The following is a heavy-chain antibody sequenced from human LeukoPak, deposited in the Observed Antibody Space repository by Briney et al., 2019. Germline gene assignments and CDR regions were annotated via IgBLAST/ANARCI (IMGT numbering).Heavy chain of an antibody. D-gene: IGHD3-10*01. CDR2: FDPEDGET. CDR1: GYTLTELS. V-gene: IGHV1-24*01. Sequence: ASVKVSCKVSGYTLTELSMHWVRQAPGKGLEWMGGFDPEDGETIYAQKFQGRVTMTEDISTDTAYMELSSLRSEDTAVYYCARFNSQGSYYNQAFDYWGQGTLVTVSS. J-gene: IGHJ4*02. CDR3: ARFNSQGSYYNQAFDY.